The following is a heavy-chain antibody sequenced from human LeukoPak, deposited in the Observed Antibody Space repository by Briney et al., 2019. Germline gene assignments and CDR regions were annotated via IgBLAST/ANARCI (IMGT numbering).Heavy chain of an antibody. CDR1: GGTFSSYA. V-gene: IGHV1-69*01. CDR3: ARGFDGSGLMDV. CDR2: IIPIFGTA. D-gene: IGHD3-10*01. J-gene: IGHJ6*04. Sequence: GSSVKVSCKASGGTFSSYAIIWVRQAPGQGLVWMGGIIPIFGTANYAQKFQGRVTITADESTSTAYMELSSLRSEDTAVYYCARGFDGSGLMDVWGKGTTVSVSS.